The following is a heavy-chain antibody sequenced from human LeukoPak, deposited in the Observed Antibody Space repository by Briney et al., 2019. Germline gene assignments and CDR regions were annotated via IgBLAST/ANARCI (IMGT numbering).Heavy chain of an antibody. V-gene: IGHV3-21*01. Sequence: GGSLRLSCAASGFTFTTYTMNWVRQAPGEGLEWVSSITSSSYIHYADTVRGRFTISRDNAKNSLYLQMSRLRAEDTAVYYCARDRYGDYAVDYWGQGTLVTVSS. J-gene: IGHJ4*02. D-gene: IGHD4-17*01. CDR1: GFTFTTYT. CDR3: ARDRYGDYAVDY. CDR2: ITSSSYI.